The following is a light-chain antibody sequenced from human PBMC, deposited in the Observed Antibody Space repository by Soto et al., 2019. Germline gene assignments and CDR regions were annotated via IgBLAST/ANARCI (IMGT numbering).Light chain of an antibody. Sequence: QSVLTQPASVSGSPGQSITISCTGTSSDVGGYNYVSWYQQHPGKAPKLMNYDVSNRPSGVSNRFSGSKSGNTASLTISGLQAEDEADYYCSSYTSSSTLYVVGTGTKLTVL. V-gene: IGLV2-14*01. CDR2: DVS. CDR3: SSYTSSSTLYV. J-gene: IGLJ1*01. CDR1: SSDVGGYNY.